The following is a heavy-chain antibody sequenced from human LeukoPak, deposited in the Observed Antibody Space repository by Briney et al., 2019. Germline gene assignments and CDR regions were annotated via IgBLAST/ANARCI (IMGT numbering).Heavy chain of an antibody. V-gene: IGHV3-53*01. J-gene: IGHJ6*03. CDR3: ARVTYSSWYRDYYYYMDV. CDR2: IYSGGNT. D-gene: IGHD6-13*01. Sequence: PGGSLRLSCAASGFTVSSNYMTWVRQAPGKGLEWVSVIYSGGNTYYADSVKGRFTISRDNSKNTLYLQMNSLRAEDTAVYYCARVTYSSWYRDYYYYMDVWGKGTTVTISS. CDR1: GFTVSSNY.